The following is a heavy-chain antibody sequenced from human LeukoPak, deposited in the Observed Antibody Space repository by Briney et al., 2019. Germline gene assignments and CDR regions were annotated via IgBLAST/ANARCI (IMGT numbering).Heavy chain of an antibody. Sequence: SETLSLTCTVSGGSISSGSYYWSWIRQPAGNGLEWIGRIYTSGSTNYNPSLKSRVTISVDTSKNQFSLKLSSVTAADTAVYYCARDPVNDSSGYYGYWGQGTLVTVSS. D-gene: IGHD3-22*01. CDR1: GGSISSGSYY. CDR2: IYTSGST. CDR3: ARDPVNDSSGYYGY. J-gene: IGHJ4*02. V-gene: IGHV4-61*02.